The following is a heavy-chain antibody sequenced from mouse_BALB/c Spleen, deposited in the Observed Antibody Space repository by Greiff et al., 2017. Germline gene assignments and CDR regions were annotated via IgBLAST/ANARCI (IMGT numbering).Heavy chain of an antibody. CDR3: AREGYYSGYFDV. Sequence: EVQRVESGGGLVQPGGSLKLSCAASGFTFSSYGMSWVRQTPDKRLELVATINSNGGSTYYPDSVKGRFTISRDNAKNTLYLQMSSLKSEDTAMYYCAREGYYSGYFDVWGAGTTVTVSS. V-gene: IGHV5-6-3*01. D-gene: IGHD1-1*01. J-gene: IGHJ1*01. CDR2: INSNGGST. CDR1: GFTFSSYG.